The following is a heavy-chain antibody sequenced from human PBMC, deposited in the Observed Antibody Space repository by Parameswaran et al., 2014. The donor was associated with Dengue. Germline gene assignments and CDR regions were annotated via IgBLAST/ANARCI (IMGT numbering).Heavy chain of an antibody. V-gene: IGHV3-21*01. CDR2: ISSSSSYI. J-gene: IGHJ4*02. Sequence: WIRQPPGKGLEWVSSISSSSSYIYYADSVKGRFTISRDNAKNSLYLQMNSLRAEDTAVYYCARDVVYCGGDCKVIDYWGQGTLVTVSS. D-gene: IGHD2-21*02. CDR3: ARDVVYCGGDCKVIDY.